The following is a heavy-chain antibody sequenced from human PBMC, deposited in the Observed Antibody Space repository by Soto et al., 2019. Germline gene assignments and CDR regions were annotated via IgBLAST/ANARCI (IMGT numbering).Heavy chain of an antibody. J-gene: IGHJ4*02. CDR1: GFTFRNYN. CDR3: ARDIASPGGDYFDS. V-gene: IGHV3-21*06. Sequence: EVQLVESGGGLVKAGGSLRLFCIASGFTFRNYNMNWVRQAPGKGLEWVSSISTGGAYMFYADSVKGRFTISRDNAQNSLFLRIDSPRAEDTAVYYCARDIASPGGDYFDSWGQGTLVTVSS. D-gene: IGHD2-21*01. CDR2: ISTGGAYM.